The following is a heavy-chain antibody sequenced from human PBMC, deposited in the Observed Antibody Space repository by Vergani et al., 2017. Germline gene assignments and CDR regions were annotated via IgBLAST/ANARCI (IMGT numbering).Heavy chain of an antibody. CDR2: IYTSGST. CDR1: GGSISSYY. D-gene: IGHD5-18*01. Sequence: QVQLQESGPGLVKPSETLSLPCTVSGGSISSYYWSWIRQHAGKGLEWIGRIYTSGSTNYNPSLRSRGTMSVDRAKNQFSLKLSTVTAADTAVDFCERDTAVATAMDRYYYYGMDVWGQGTTVTVSS. V-gene: IGHV4-4*07. CDR3: ERDTAVATAMDRYYYYGMDV. J-gene: IGHJ6*02.